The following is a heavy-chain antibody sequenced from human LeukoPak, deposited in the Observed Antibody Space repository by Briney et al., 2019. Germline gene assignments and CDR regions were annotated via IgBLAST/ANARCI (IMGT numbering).Heavy chain of an antibody. J-gene: IGHJ4*02. V-gene: IGHV3-15*01. CDR1: GFTFSNAW. Sequence: PGGSLRLSCAASGFTFSNAWMSWVRQAPGKGLEWVGRIKSKTGGGTRDYAAPVKGRFTISRDDSKNTLFLQMNSLKTEDTAVYYCTTITSAAADYWGQGTQVTVSS. CDR2: IKSKTGGGTR. D-gene: IGHD6-13*01. CDR3: TTITSAAADY.